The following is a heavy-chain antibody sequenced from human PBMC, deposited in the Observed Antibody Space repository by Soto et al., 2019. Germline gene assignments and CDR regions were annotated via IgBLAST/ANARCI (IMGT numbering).Heavy chain of an antibody. CDR2: INHSGST. Sequence: SETLSLTCAVYGGSFSGYYWSWNRQPPGKGLEWIGEINHSGSTNYNPSLKSRVTISVDTSKNQFSLKLSSVTAADTAVYYCARGRFYYDILTGYRHWGQGTLVTVS. CDR1: GGSFSGYY. J-gene: IGHJ4*02. V-gene: IGHV4-34*01. CDR3: ARGRFYYDILTGYRH. D-gene: IGHD3-9*01.